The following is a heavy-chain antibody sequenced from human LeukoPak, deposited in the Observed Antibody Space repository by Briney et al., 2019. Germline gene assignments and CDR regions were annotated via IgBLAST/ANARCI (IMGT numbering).Heavy chain of an antibody. CDR1: GFTFSSYA. D-gene: IGHD2-15*01. CDR3: ASRYCSGGSCYPDAFDI. V-gene: IGHV3-23*01. Sequence: GGSLRLSCAASGFTFSSYAMSWVRQAPGKGLEWVSAISGSAGSTYYADSVRGRFTISRDNSKNTLYLQMNSLRAEDTAVYYCASRYCSGGSCYPDAFDIWGQGTMVTVSS. J-gene: IGHJ3*02. CDR2: ISGSAGST.